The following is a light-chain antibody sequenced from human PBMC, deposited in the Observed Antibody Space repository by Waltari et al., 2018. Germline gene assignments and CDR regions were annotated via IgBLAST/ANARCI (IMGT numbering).Light chain of an antibody. CDR2: NTD. CDR1: FGSVSTSYH. V-gene: IGLV8-61*01. CDR3: VLYRVSGIWV. Sequence: QTVVTQEPSFSVSPGGTVTLTCGLSFGSVSTSYHPSWYQQTPGRSPRTLIYNTDTRSSVVPHLFSASILSNKAALTSTVAQTDDEADYYCVLYRVSGIWVFGGGTKLTVL. J-gene: IGLJ3*02.